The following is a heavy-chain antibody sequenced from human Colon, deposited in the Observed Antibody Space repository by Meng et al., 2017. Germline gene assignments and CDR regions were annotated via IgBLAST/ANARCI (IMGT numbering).Heavy chain of an antibody. CDR1: GASVRSPDHQ. J-gene: IGHJ4*02. Sequence: QVPLPASGPGTGRPSDTLSLICAVSGASVRSPDHQWGWVRQPPGKGLEWIGYARIDYANTNYNPSLKSRVNVSLDTSKNQFSLNVRSVTAADTAVYYCARDYWGSLDFWGQGILVTVSS. V-gene: IGHV4-61*08. CDR2: ARIDYANT. CDR3: ARDYWGSLDF. D-gene: IGHD3-16*01.